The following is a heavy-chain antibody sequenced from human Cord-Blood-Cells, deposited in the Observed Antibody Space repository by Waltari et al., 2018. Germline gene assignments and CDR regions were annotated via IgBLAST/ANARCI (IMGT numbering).Heavy chain of an antibody. CDR1: GFTLCCIS. J-gene: IGHJ3*02. CDR3: ARTVVVPAAIQAFDI. Sequence: EVHLVWSGGGLIQLGGSLRLSCSASGFTLCCISLTWARQAPGKGLAWVSVIYSGGSTDYADSVKGRFTSSRNNSKNTLYLQMNSLRAEDTAVYYCARTVVVPAAIQAFDIWGQGTMVTVSS. D-gene: IGHD2-2*02. CDR2: IYSGGST. V-gene: IGHV3-53*01.